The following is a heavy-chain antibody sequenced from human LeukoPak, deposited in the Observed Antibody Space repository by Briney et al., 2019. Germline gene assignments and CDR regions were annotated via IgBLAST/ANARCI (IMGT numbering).Heavy chain of an antibody. CDR3: ARFRGAPPYYYYMDV. D-gene: IGHD3-10*01. CDR2: INHSGST. V-gene: IGHV4-34*01. J-gene: IGHJ6*03. Sequence: PETLSLTCAVYGGSFSGYYWSWIRQPPGKGLEWIGEINHSGSTNYNPSLKSRVTISVDTSKNQFSLKLSSVTAADTAVYYCARFRGAPPYYYYMDVWGKGTTVTVSS. CDR1: GGSFSGYY.